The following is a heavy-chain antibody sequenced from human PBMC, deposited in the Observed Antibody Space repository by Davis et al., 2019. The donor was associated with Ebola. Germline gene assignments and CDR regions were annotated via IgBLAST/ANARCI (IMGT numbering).Heavy chain of an antibody. CDR1: GYTFTSYA. CDR2: INAGNGNT. CDR3: ARVDSSGWFNWFDP. D-gene: IGHD6-13*01. Sequence: ASVKVSCKASGYTFTSYAMHWVRQAPGQRLEWMGWINAGNGNTKYSQKFQGRVTITRDTSASTAYMELSSLRSEDTAVYYCARVDSSGWFNWFDPWGQGTLVTVSS. V-gene: IGHV1-3*01. J-gene: IGHJ5*02.